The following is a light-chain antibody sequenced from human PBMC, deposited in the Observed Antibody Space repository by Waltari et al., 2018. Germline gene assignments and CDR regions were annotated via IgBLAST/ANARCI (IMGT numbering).Light chain of an antibody. CDR1: SSDVGSYHF. CDR3: CSYAGSRTYV. CDR2: EGS. V-gene: IGLV2-23*01. J-gene: IGLJ1*01. Sequence: QSALTQPASVSGSPGQSITIPCTGTSSDVGSYHFVSWYQHHPGKAPKLMIFEGSRRPSGISNRFSGSKSGNTASLTISGLQAEDEADYYCCSYAGSRTYVFGAGTKVTVL.